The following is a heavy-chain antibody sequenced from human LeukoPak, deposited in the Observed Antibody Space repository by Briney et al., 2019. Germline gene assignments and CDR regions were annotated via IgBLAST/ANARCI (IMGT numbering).Heavy chain of an antibody. J-gene: IGHJ5*02. CDR1: GGSISSGDYY. CDR2: IYYSGST. Sequence: SQTLSLTRTVSGGSISSGDYYWSWIRQPPGKGLEWIGYIYYSGSTYYNPSLKSRVTISVDTSKNQFSLKLSSVTAADTAVYYCARALVVPAAPNTFDPWGQGTLVTVSS. D-gene: IGHD2-2*01. V-gene: IGHV4-30-4*01. CDR3: ARALVVPAAPNTFDP.